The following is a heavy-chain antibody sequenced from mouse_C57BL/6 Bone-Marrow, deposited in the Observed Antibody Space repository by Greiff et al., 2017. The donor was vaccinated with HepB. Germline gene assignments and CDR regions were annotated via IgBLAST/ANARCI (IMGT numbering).Heavy chain of an antibody. D-gene: IGHD2-4*01. V-gene: IGHV1-18*01. J-gene: IGHJ4*01. Sequence: VHVKQSGPELVKPGASVKIPCKASGYTFTDYNMDWVKQSHGKSLEWIGDINPNNGGTIYNQKFKGKATLTVDKSSSTAYMELRSLTSEDTAVYYCARSRDYDLYYYAMDYWGQGTSVTVSS. CDR2: INPNNGGT. CDR1: GYTFTDYN. CDR3: ARSRDYDLYYYAMDY.